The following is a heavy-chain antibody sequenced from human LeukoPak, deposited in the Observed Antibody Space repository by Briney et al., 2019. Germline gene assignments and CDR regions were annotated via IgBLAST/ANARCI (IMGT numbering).Heavy chain of an antibody. J-gene: IGHJ5*02. D-gene: IGHD3-10*01. CDR2: IIPIFGTA. CDR3: ARLTVRVDP. Sequence: GASVKVSCKASGYTFTSYAMNWVRQAPGQGLEWMGGIIPIFGTANYAQKFQGRVTITADESTSTAYMELSSLRSEDTAVYYCARLTVRVDPWGQGTLVTVSS. CDR1: GYTFTSYA. V-gene: IGHV1-69*13.